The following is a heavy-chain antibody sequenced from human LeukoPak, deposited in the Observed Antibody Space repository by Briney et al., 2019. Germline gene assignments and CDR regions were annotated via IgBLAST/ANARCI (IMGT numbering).Heavy chain of an antibody. V-gene: IGHV3-30*04. CDR2: ISYDGSNK. J-gene: IGHJ4*02. Sequence: GGSLRLSCVASRFTFENYAMHWVRQAPGKGLEWVAVISYDGSNKYYADSVKGRFTISRDNPKNTLYLQMNSLRAEDTAVYYCASYLSGSYDYWGQGTLVTVSS. D-gene: IGHD1-26*01. CDR1: RFTFENYA. CDR3: ASYLSGSYDY.